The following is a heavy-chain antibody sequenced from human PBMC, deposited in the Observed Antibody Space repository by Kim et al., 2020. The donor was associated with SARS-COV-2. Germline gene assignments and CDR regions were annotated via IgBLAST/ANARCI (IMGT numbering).Heavy chain of an antibody. CDR2: RNHIEST. D-gene: IGHD6-6*01. CDR1: GGSLSGYY. V-gene: IGHV4-34*01. Sequence: SETLSLTCAVYGGSLSGYYWSWIRQPPGKGLEWIGERNHIESTNYNPSLKSRVSISGDTSKNQFSLKLTSVTAADTAVYYCARVRMKSRTARRIYYYGMDVWGQGTTVTVSS. J-gene: IGHJ6*02. CDR3: ARVRMKSRTARRIYYYGMDV.